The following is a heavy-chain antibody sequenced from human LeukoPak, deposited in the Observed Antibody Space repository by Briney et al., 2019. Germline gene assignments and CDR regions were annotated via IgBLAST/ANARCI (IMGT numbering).Heavy chain of an antibody. V-gene: IGHV4-61*02. CDR2: IYTSGST. CDR3: ARFLQQLVFNWFDP. J-gene: IGHJ5*02. D-gene: IGHD6-13*01. CDR1: GGSISSGSYY. Sequence: SQTLSLTCTVSGGSISSGSYYWSWIRQPAGKGLEWIGRIYTSGSTNYNPSLKSRVTISVDTSKNQFSLKLSSVTAADTAVYYCARFLQQLVFNWFDPWGQRTLVTVSS.